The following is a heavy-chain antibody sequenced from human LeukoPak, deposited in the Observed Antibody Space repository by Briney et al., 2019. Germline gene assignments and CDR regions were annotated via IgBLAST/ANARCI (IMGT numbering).Heavy chain of an antibody. CDR2: IWYDGSNK. J-gene: IGHJ4*02. D-gene: IGHD3-10*01. Sequence: GGSLRLSCAASGFTFSSYGMHWVRQAPGKGLEWVAVIWYDGSNKYYADSVKGRFTISRDNSKNTLYLQMNSLRAEDTAVYYCARELTYGSGSTLGYWGQGTLVTVSS. V-gene: IGHV3-33*01. CDR1: GFTFSSYG. CDR3: ARELTYGSGSTLGY.